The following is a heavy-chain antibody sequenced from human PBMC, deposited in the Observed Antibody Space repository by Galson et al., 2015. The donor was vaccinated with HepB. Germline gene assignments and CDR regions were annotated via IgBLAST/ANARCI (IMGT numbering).Heavy chain of an antibody. J-gene: IGHJ4*02. CDR2: ISWNSGSI. D-gene: IGHD2-2*02. V-gene: IGHV3-9*01. Sequence: SLRLSCAASGFTFDDYAMHWVRQAPGKGLEWVSGISWNSGSIGYADSVKGRFTISRDNAKNSLYLQMNSLRAEDTALYYCAKGPQHCSSTSCYIGYFDYWGQGTLVTVSS. CDR3: AKGPQHCSSTSCYIGYFDY. CDR1: GFTFDDYA.